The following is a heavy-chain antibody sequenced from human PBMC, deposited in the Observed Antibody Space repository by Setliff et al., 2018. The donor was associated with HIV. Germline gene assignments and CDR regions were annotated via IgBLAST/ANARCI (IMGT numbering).Heavy chain of an antibody. J-gene: IGHJ4*02. Sequence: SETLSLTCTVSGGSITSNRHYWSWIRQPAGKGLEWIGNRYAGGSANYAPSLKSRGTISVDTSKNQFSLKLNSVTAADTAVYYCARHGDYNFWSGYYFDFWGQGTLVTVSS. V-gene: IGHV4-61*09. D-gene: IGHD3-3*01. CDR1: GGSITSNRHY. CDR2: RYAGGSA. CDR3: ARHGDYNFWSGYYFDF.